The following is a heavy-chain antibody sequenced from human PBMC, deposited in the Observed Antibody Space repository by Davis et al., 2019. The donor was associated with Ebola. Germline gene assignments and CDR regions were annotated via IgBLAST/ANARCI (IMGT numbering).Heavy chain of an antibody. CDR2: ITASSIYI. CDR1: GSDFTDYS. J-gene: IGHJ4*02. D-gene: IGHD6-19*01. CDR3: ARDRPEAVAGLDH. Sequence: GGSLSPSCTCSGSDFTDYSMHWVRQAPGKGLEWVASITASSIYIFYGDSVRGRFTVSRDNARTSLYLQMNALRVEDTAVYYCARDRPEAVAGLDHWGQGTLVTVSS. V-gene: IGHV3-21*01.